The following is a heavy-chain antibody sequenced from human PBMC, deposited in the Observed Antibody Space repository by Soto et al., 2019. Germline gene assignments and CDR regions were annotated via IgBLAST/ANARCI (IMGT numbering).Heavy chain of an antibody. CDR1: GFTFSSYA. V-gene: IGHV3-23*01. D-gene: IGHD3-22*01. CDR2: ISGSGGST. CDR3: ARRDPLLSVGYDSSGYYYGGDY. Sequence: EVQLLESGGGLVQPGGSLRLSCAASGFTFSSYAMSWVRQAPGKGLEWVSAISGSGGSTYYADSVKGRFTISRDNSKNTLYLPMNSLRAEDTAVYYCARRDPLLSVGYDSSGYYYGGDYWGQGTLVTVSS. J-gene: IGHJ4*02.